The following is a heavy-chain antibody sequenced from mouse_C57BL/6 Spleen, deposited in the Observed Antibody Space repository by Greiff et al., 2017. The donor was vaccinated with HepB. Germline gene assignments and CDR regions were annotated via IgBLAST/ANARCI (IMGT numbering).Heavy chain of an antibody. J-gene: IGHJ3*01. Sequence: EVHLVESGEGLVKPGGSLKLSCAASGFTFSSYAMSWVRQTPEKRLEWVAYISSGGDYIYYADTVKGRFTISRDNARNTLYLQMSSLKSEDTAMYYCTRGTAQATWFAYWGQGTLVTVSA. CDR1: GFTFSSYA. D-gene: IGHD3-2*02. CDR3: TRGTAQATWFAY. CDR2: ISSGGDYI. V-gene: IGHV5-9-1*02.